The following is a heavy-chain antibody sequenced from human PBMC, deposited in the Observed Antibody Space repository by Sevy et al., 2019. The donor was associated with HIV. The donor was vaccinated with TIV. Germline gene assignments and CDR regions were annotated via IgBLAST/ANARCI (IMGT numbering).Heavy chain of an antibody. Sequence: SETLSLTCAVSGYSISSGYYWGWIRQPPGKGLEWIGSIYHSGSTYYNPSLKSRVTISVDTSKNKFSLKLSSVTAADTAVYYCARLPAVAGNYYYYYMDVWGKGTTVTVSS. CDR2: IYHSGST. J-gene: IGHJ6*03. CDR3: ARLPAVAGNYYYYYMDV. D-gene: IGHD6-19*01. CDR1: GYSISSGYY. V-gene: IGHV4-38-2*01.